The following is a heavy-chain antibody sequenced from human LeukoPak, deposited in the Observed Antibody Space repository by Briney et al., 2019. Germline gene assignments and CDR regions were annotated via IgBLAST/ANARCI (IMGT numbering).Heavy chain of an antibody. CDR3: AKEPQFDIGYYFDY. CDR2: ISFDVSNR. Sequence: GGSLRLSCAASGFAFSSHGMHWVRQAPGKGLEWVAAISFDVSNRYYSDSVKGRFNISRDNSKNTLFLQMNSLRAEDTAVYYCAKEPQFDIGYYFDYWGQGTLVTVSS. J-gene: IGHJ4*02. D-gene: IGHD2-15*01. CDR1: GFAFSSHG. V-gene: IGHV3-30*18.